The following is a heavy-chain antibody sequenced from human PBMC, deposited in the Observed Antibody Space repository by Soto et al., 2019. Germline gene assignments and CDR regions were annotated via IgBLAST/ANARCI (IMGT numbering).Heavy chain of an antibody. V-gene: IGHV1-69*12. CDR1: GDTFKTYS. D-gene: IGHD6-13*01. CDR2: VIPILGKP. CDR3: ARLWGIADHDS. Sequence: QVQLVQSGAEVKKPGSSVTVSCKSSGDTFKTYSVSWVRQAPGQGLEWMGGVIPILGKPMYAQKFQDRVTNTADEPPSTVFMELTTLMSDDTAVYYCARLWGIADHDSWGQGTRVTVSS. J-gene: IGHJ5*01.